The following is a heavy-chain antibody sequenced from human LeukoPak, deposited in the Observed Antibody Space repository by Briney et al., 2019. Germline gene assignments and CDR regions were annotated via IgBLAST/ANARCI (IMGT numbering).Heavy chain of an antibody. CDR3: TTRGGSFSIFDY. V-gene: IGHV3-49*04. J-gene: IGHJ4*02. D-gene: IGHD1-26*01. Sequence: GGSLRLSCTASGFTFGDYAMSWVRQAPGKGLEWVGFIRSKAYGGTTEYAASVKGRFTTSRDDSKSIAYLQMNSPKTEDTAVYYCTTRGGSFSIFDYWGQGTLVTVSS. CDR2: IRSKAYGGTT. CDR1: GFTFGDYA.